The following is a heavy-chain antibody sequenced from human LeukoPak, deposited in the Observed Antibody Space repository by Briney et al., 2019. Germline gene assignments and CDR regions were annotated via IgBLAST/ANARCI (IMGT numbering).Heavy chain of an antibody. Sequence: GGSLRLSCAASGFTFSSYGMSWVRQAPGKGLEWVSAISGSGGSTYYADSVKGRFTISRDNSKNTLYLQMNSLRAEDTAVYYCAKVRTYYDILASDYYFDYWGQGTLVTVSS. CDR2: ISGSGGST. CDR1: GFTFSSYG. V-gene: IGHV3-23*01. J-gene: IGHJ4*02. CDR3: AKVRTYYDILASDYYFDY. D-gene: IGHD3-9*01.